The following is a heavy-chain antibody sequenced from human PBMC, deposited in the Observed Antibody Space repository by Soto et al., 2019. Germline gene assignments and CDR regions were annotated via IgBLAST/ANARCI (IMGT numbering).Heavy chain of an antibody. Sequence: SETLPLSCAVSGGSISSGGYCWSWIRQHPGKGLEWIGSIYYSGSTYCNPSLKSRITISVDTSKNQFSLKLSSVTAADTAVYYCARGVAIWGQGTMVTVSS. CDR1: GGSISSGGYC. CDR2: IYYSGST. D-gene: IGHD2-15*01. CDR3: ARGVAI. V-gene: IGHV4-31*11. J-gene: IGHJ3*02.